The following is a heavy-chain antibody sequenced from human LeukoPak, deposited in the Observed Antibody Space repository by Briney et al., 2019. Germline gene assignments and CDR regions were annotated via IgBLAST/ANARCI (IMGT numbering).Heavy chain of an antibody. J-gene: IGHJ4*02. V-gene: IGHV4-34*01. CDR1: GGSFSGYY. Sequence: SETLSLTCAVYGGSFSGYYWSWIRQPPGKGLEWIGEINHSGSTNYNPSLKSRVTISVDTSKNQFSLKLSSVTAADTAVYYCARGPPKVIVWWPPPRFDYWGQGTLVTVSS. D-gene: IGHD3-22*01. CDR2: INHSGST. CDR3: ARGPPKVIVWWPPPRFDY.